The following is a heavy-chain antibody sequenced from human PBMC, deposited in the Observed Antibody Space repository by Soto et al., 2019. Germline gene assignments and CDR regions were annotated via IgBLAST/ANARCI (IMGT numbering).Heavy chain of an antibody. D-gene: IGHD4-17*01. CDR2: IKSKTDGGTT. CDR3: TTARGTYGAEYFQH. CDR1: GFTFTNAW. J-gene: IGHJ1*01. V-gene: IGHV3-15*01. Sequence: VQLVESGGGLVKPGGSLRLSCAASGFTFTNAWMSWVRQAPGKGLEWVGRIKSKTDGGTTDYAAPVKGRFTISRDDSKNTLYLQMNSLKTEDTAVYYCTTARGTYGAEYFQHWGQGTLVTVSS.